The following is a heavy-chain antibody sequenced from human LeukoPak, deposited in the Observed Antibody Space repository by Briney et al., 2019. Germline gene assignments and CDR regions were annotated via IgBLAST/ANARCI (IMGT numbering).Heavy chain of an antibody. CDR1: GYTFTDHY. V-gene: IGHV1-2*02. D-gene: IGHD1-26*01. Sequence: ASVKVSCKASGYTFTDHYMHWVRQAPGQGLEWMGWINPNSGGTNYAQNFLGRVTMTRDTSISTAYMELSRLKSDDTAVYYCARESGSYNNWFDPWGQGTLVTVSS. CDR2: INPNSGGT. CDR3: ARESGSYNNWFDP. J-gene: IGHJ5*02.